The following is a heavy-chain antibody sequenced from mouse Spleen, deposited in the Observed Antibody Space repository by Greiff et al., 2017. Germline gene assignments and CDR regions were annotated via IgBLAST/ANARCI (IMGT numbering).Heavy chain of an antibody. CDR3: AKKRDYDYDEDYAMDY. D-gene: IGHD2-4*01. CDR2: IWRGGST. Sequence: QVQLKESGPSLVQPSQSLSITCTVSGFSLTSYGVHWVRQSPGKGLEWLGVIWRGGSTDYNAAFMSRLSITKDNSKSQVFFKMNSLQADDTAIYYCAKKRDYDYDEDYAMDYWGQGTSVTVSS. CDR1: GFSLTSYG. J-gene: IGHJ4*01. V-gene: IGHV2-5-1*01.